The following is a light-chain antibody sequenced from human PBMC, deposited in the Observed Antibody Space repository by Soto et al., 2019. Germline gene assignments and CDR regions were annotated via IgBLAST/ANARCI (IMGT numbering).Light chain of an antibody. CDR3: LLYYGGSSV. CDR2: DIS. CDR1: TGTVTSGHY. V-gene: IGLV7-46*01. J-gene: IGLJ1*01. Sequence: QAEVTQEPSLTVSPGGTVTLTCGSSTGTVTSGHYPYWFQQKPGQAPRTLISDISRRLSGTPARFSGSLLGDKAALTLSGAQPEDEADYYCLLYYGGSSVFGTGTKLTVL.